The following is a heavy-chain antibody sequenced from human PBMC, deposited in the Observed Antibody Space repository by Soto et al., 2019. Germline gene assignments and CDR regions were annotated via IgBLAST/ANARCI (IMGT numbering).Heavy chain of an antibody. D-gene: IGHD3-3*01. J-gene: IGHJ3*02. Sequence: SXKVSCKASGYTFTSYGISLVRQAPGQGLEWMGWISAYNGNTNYAQKLQGRVTMTTDTSTSTAYMELRSLRSDGTAVYYCARDPPITIFGVVIPSGAFDIWGQGTMVTASS. V-gene: IGHV1-18*04. CDR3: ARDPPITIFGVVIPSGAFDI. CDR1: GYTFTSYG. CDR2: ISAYNGNT.